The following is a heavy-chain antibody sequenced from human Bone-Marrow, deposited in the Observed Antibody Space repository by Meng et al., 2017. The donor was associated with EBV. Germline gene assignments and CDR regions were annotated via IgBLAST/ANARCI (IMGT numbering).Heavy chain of an antibody. CDR1: GCSISSSSYS. V-gene: IGHV4-39*07. Sequence: ASGPRLGKPSETPSLTCSGSGCSISSSSYSWGLIRQPPGKGLEWIGSIYYSGSTYYNPSLKSRVTISVDTSKNQFSLKLSSVTAADTAVYYCARETGDRDYWGQGTLVTVSS. CDR3: ARETGDRDY. D-gene: IGHD4-17*01. CDR2: IYYSGST. J-gene: IGHJ4*02.